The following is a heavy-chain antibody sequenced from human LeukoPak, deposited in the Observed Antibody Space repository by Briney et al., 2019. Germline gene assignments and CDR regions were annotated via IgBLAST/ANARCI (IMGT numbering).Heavy chain of an antibody. Sequence: PGGSLRLSCAASGFIVSSSYMSWVRQAPGKGLAWVSAISDSGGSTQYADSVKGRFIISRDNSKNTLYLQMNSLRVEDTAVYYCAKGSSNWRDYYYFDYWGQGTLVTVSS. D-gene: IGHD6-13*01. CDR2: ISDSGGST. CDR3: AKGSSNWRDYYYFDY. V-gene: IGHV3-23*01. J-gene: IGHJ4*02. CDR1: GFIVSSSY.